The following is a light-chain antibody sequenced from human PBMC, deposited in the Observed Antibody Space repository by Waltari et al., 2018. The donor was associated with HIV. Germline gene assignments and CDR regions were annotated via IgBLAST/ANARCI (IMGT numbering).Light chain of an antibody. CDR3: CSYAGSSTWV. V-gene: IGLV2-23*02. CDR2: EVS. J-gene: IGLJ3*02. CDR1: SSDVGSFNL. Sequence: QSALTQPASVSGSPGQSITTPCTGTSSDVGSFNLFSWYQQHPGKAPKLMIYEVSKRPSGVSNRFSGSKSGNTASLTISGLQAEDEADYYCCSYAGSSTWVFGGGTKLTVL.